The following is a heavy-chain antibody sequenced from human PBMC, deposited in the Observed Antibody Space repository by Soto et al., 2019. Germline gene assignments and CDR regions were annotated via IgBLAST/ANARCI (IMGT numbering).Heavy chain of an antibody. Sequence: SETLSLTCTVSGGSISRFYWSWIRQTPGKGLEWIGYLYNTGSTIYNPSLKSRVTISVDRSKNQFSLKLSSVTAADTAVYYCSRVPGPWGQGTLVTAPQ. CDR2: LYNTGST. CDR3: SRVPGP. CDR1: GGSISRFY. J-gene: IGHJ5*02. V-gene: IGHV4-59*12.